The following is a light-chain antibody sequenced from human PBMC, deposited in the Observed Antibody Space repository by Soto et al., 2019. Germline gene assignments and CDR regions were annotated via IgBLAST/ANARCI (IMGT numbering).Light chain of an antibody. CDR3: QQYGSSGT. J-gene: IGKJ1*01. CDR1: QSVSSN. CDR2: GAS. V-gene: IGKV3-15*01. Sequence: ENVLTQSPATLSVSPGERATLSCRASQSVSSNLAWYQQKPGQAPRLLIYGASTRATGIPARFSGSGSGTEFTLTISSLQSADFAVYYCQQYGSSGTFGQGTKVDI.